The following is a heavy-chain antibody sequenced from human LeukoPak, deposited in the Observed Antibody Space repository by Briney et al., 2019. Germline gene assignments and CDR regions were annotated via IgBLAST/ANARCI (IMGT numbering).Heavy chain of an antibody. CDR3: AKDGIVGDYAFYYYYMDV. J-gene: IGHJ6*03. D-gene: IGHD4-17*01. Sequence: GGSLRLSCAASGFTFSSYGMHWVRQAPGKGLEWVAVISYDGSNKYYADSVKGRFTISRDNSKNTLYLQMNSLRAEDTAVYYCAKDGIVGDYAFYYYYMDVWGKGTTVTVSS. CDR2: ISYDGSNK. V-gene: IGHV3-30*18. CDR1: GFTFSSYG.